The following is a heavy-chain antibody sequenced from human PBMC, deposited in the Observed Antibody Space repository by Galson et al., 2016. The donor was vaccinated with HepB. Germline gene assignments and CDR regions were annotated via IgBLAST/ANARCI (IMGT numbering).Heavy chain of an antibody. V-gene: IGHV4-30-2*01. CDR3: ASLDYYDSSGYGAFDI. J-gene: IGHJ3*02. Sequence: TLSLTCAVSGGSISSGGYSWSWIRQPPGKGLEWIGYIYHSGSTYYNPSLKSRVTISVDRSKNQFSLKLISVTAADTAVYYCASLDYYDSSGYGAFDIWGQGTMVTVSS. D-gene: IGHD3-22*01. CDR1: GGSISSGGYS. CDR2: IYHSGST.